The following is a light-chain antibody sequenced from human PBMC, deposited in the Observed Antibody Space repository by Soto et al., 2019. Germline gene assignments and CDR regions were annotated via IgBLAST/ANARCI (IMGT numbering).Light chain of an antibody. V-gene: IGLV2-14*01. CDR3: IAYTSDGVRKV. Sequence: THPGPVSGTPGQSITIYCTGRNSDLVIYHVVSWYKPHPGRAPKLIVSEVSHRPSGVPKLFSGFKPGNTASLSISALQSEDEAEYSGIAYTSDGVRKVCASGTKGIV. J-gene: IGLJ1*01. CDR2: EVS. CDR1: NSDLVIYHV.